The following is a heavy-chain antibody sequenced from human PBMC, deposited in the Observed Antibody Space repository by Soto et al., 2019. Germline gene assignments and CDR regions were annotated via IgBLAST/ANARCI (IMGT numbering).Heavy chain of an antibody. CDR3: AKDIISSSSSLFDY. D-gene: IGHD6-6*01. V-gene: IGHV3-23*01. Sequence: EVQLLESGGGLVQPGGSLRLSCAAAGFTFSSYAMSWVRQAPGKGLEWVSAISGSGGSTYYADSVKGRFTLSRDNSKNTLYLQMNSLRAEDTAVYYCAKDIISSSSSLFDYWGQGTLVTVSS. CDR1: GFTFSSYA. J-gene: IGHJ4*02. CDR2: ISGSGGST.